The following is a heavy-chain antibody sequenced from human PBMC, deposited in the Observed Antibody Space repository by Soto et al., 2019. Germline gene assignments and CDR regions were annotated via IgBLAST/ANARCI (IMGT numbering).Heavy chain of an antibody. V-gene: IGHV3-15*07. CDR2: IKSKTDGGTT. J-gene: IGHJ6*02. D-gene: IGHD2-8*01. CDR1: GFTFSNAW. CDR3: TTGDCTNGGGRPYYYHYGMDV. Sequence: GGSLRLSCAASGFTFSNAWMNWVRQAPGKGLEWVGRIKSKTDGGTTDYAAPVKGRFTISRDDSKNTLYLQMNSLKTEDTAVYYCTTGDCTNGGGRPYYYHYGMDVWGPGTTVTLSS.